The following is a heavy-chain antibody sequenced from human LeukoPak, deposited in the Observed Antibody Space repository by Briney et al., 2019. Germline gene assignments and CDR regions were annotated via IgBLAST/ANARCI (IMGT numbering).Heavy chain of an antibody. Sequence: PSETLSLTCTVSGVSISSYYWSWIRQPPGKGLEWIGYIYYTGSTKYNASLKSRVTISLDTSKKQFSLKLSSVTAADTAVYYCARSRPTIGAAGTFDYWGQGTLVTVSS. CDR3: ARSRPTIGAAGTFDY. V-gene: IGHV4-59*08. CDR2: IYYTGST. J-gene: IGHJ4*02. D-gene: IGHD6-13*01. CDR1: GVSISSYY.